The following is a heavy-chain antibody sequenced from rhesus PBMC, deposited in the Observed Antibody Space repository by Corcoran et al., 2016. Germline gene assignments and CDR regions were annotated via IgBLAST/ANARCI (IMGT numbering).Heavy chain of an antibody. CDR1: GVSLSDHYY. D-gene: IGHD5-36*01. CDR3: ARDIATVDY. J-gene: IGHJ4*01. V-gene: IGHV4S9*01. CDR2: IYGNRANT. Sequence: QVQLQESGPGLVKPSETLSLPCAVSGVSLSDHYYLTWIRQPPGKGLEWFGNIYGNRANTYSSPPLRSQVTISKDTSKNPFFLKLTSVTAADTAVYYCARDIATVDYWGQGVLVTVSS.